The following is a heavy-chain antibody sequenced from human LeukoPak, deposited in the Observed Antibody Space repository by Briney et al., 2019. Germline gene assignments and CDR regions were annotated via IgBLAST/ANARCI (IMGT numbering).Heavy chain of an antibody. J-gene: IGHJ4*02. CDR2: INPKSGGT. D-gene: IGHD2-21*02. CDR1: GYTFTGYY. CDR3: ASGERVVTAIPGYYFDY. Sequence: ASVKVSCTASGYTFTGYYMHWVRQAPGKGLEWMGCINPKSGGTNYAQKFQGRVTMTRDTSISTAYMELSRLRSDDTAVYYCASGERVVTAIPGYYFDYWGQGTLVTVSS. V-gene: IGHV1-2*02.